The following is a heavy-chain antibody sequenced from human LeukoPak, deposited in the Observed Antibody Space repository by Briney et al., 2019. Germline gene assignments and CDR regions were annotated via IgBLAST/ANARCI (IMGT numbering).Heavy chain of an antibody. J-gene: IGHJ4*02. CDR2: ISAYNGNT. CDR1: GYTFTSYG. Sequence: GASVKVSCRASGYTFTSYGISWVRQAPGQGLEWMGWISAYNGNTNYAQKLQGRVTMTTDTSTSTAYMELRSLRSDDTAVYYCARDAARGIFGDLDYWGQGTLVTVSS. V-gene: IGHV1-18*01. D-gene: IGHD3-3*01. CDR3: ARDAARGIFGDLDY.